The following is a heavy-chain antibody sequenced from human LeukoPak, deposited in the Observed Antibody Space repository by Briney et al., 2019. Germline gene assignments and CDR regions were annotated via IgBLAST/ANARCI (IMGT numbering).Heavy chain of an antibody. J-gene: IGHJ6*03. CDR1: GYTFTGYY. Sequence: ASVKVSCKASGYTFTGYYMHWVRQAPGRGLEWMGWINPNSGGTNYAQKFQGRVTMTRDTSISTAYMELSRLRSDDTAVYYCARDKDGSGSYHYYYMDVWGKGTTVTVSS. CDR2: INPNSGGT. D-gene: IGHD3-10*01. CDR3: ARDKDGSGSYHYYYMDV. V-gene: IGHV1-2*02.